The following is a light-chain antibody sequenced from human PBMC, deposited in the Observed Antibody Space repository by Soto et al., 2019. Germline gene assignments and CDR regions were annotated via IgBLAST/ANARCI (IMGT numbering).Light chain of an antibody. CDR1: STDLGSYNL. CDR3: CSYVGSRAVV. Sequence: QSALTQPASMSGSPGQSITLTCTGTSTDLGSYNLVSWYQQHPGKAPKLVIYEGTKRPSGVSNRFSGSKSGTTASLTISGLQAEDEADYYCCSYVGSRAVVSGGGTKLTVL. CDR2: EGT. V-gene: IGLV2-23*01. J-gene: IGLJ2*01.